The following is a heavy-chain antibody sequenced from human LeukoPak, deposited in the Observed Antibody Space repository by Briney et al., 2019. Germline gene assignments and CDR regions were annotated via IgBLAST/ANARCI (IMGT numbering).Heavy chain of an antibody. D-gene: IGHD3-3*01. Sequence: GGSLRLSCAASGFTFSSYSMSWVRQAPGKGLEWVSYISSSGSTIYYADSVKGRFTISRDNAKNSLYLQMNSLRAEDTAVYYCARYGSFWSGYITDYWGQGTLVTVSS. CDR2: ISSSGSTI. V-gene: IGHV3-48*04. CDR3: ARYGSFWSGYITDY. J-gene: IGHJ4*02. CDR1: GFTFSSYS.